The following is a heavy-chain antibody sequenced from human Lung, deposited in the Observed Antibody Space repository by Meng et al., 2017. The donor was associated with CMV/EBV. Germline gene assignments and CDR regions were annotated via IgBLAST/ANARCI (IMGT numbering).Heavy chain of an antibody. V-gene: IGHV4-39*01. CDR1: GGSISSSSYY. CDR2: IYYSGST. D-gene: IGHD6-13*01. J-gene: IGHJ4*02. CDR3: ARQKSSWSYFDY. Sequence: SGTLSLXCTVSGGSISSSSYYWGWIRQPPGKGLEWIGSIYYSGSTYYNPSLKSRVTISVDTSKNQFSLKLSSVTAADTAVYYCARQKSSWSYFDYWGQGTLITVSS.